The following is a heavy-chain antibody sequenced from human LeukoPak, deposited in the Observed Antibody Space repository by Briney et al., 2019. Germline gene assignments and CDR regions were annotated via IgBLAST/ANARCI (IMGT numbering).Heavy chain of an antibody. D-gene: IGHD6-13*01. CDR2: IHHSGST. J-gene: IGHJ6*02. CDR3: AREHSSCFRLITCPQYYYGMDV. V-gene: IGHV4-4*02. CDR1: GRSISNTNR. Sequence: SGTLSLTCAVTGRSISNTNRWSWVRQPPGKGLECIGEIHHSGSTNYNPSLESRVTISVDKSKTQFSLRLTSVTAADTAVYYCAREHSSCFRLITCPQYYYGMDVWGQGTTVTVSS.